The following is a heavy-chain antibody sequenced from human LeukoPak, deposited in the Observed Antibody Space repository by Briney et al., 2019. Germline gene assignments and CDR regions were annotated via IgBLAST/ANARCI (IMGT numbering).Heavy chain of an antibody. CDR3: ARSDNQYSGSYESLSNY. V-gene: IGHV4-34*01. D-gene: IGHD1-26*01. Sequence: SETLSLTCAVYGGSFSGYYWSWIRQPPGKGLEWIGEINHSGSTNYNPSLKSRVTISVDTSKNQFSLKLSSVTAADTAVYYCARSDNQYSGSYESLSNYWGQGTLVTVSS. CDR1: GGSFSGYY. CDR2: INHSGST. J-gene: IGHJ4*02.